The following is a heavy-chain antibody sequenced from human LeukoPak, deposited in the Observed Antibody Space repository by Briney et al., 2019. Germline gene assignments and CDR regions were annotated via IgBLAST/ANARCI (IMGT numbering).Heavy chain of an antibody. D-gene: IGHD6-6*01. CDR3: ARDSIAARRGAFDI. CDR1: GGTFSSYA. CDR2: IIPILGIA. J-gene: IGHJ3*02. V-gene: IGHV1-69*04. Sequence: GASVKVSCKASGGTFSSYAISWVRQAPGQGLEWMGRIIPILGIANYAQKFQGRVTITADKSTSTAYMELRSLRSDDTAVYYCARDSIAARRGAFDIWGQGTMVTVSS.